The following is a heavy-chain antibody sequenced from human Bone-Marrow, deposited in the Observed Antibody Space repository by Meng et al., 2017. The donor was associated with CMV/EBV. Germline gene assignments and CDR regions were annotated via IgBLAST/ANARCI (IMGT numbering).Heavy chain of an antibody. CDR2: ISSSGSTI. Sequence: GESLKISCAASGFTFSDYYMSWIRQAPGKGLEWVSYISSSGSTIYYADSVKGRFTISRDNAKNSLYRQMNSLRAEDTAVYYCASDYYDSSGYPNWGQGTLVTVSS. J-gene: IGHJ4*02. D-gene: IGHD3-22*01. V-gene: IGHV3-11*01. CDR3: ASDYYDSSGYPN. CDR1: GFTFSDYY.